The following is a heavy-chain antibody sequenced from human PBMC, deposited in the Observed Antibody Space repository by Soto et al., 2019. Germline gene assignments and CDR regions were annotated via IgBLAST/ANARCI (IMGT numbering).Heavy chain of an antibody. Sequence: GPSVKVSCKASGYTFTSYGISWVRQAPGQGLEWMGWISAYNGNTNYAQKLQGRVTMTTDTSTSTAYMELRSLRSDDTAVYYCARDDQWLDPYYFDYWGQGTLVTVSS. V-gene: IGHV1-18*01. D-gene: IGHD6-19*01. CDR1: GYTFTSYG. CDR2: ISAYNGNT. J-gene: IGHJ4*02. CDR3: ARDDQWLDPYYFDY.